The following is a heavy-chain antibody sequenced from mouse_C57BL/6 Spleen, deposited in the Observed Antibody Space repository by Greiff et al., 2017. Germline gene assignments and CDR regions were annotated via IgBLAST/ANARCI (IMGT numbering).Heavy chain of an antibody. J-gene: IGHJ4*01. V-gene: IGHV14-4*01. CDR1: GFNIKDDY. D-gene: IGHD5-5*01. Sequence: VQLQQSGAELVRPGASVKLSCTASGFNIKDDYMHWVKQRPEQGLEWIGWFDPENGDTEYATKFQGKATITADTSSNTVYLQLSSLTSEDNAVYYSTTYLGAMDYWGQGTSVTVSS. CDR2: FDPENGDT. CDR3: TTYLGAMDY.